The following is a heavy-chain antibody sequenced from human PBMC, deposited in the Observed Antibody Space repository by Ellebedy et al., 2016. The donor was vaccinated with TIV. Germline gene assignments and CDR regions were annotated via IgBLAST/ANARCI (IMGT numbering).Heavy chain of an antibody. CDR1: GGSFSGYF. D-gene: IGHD3-16*01. CDR2: INHSGST. V-gene: IGHV4-34*01. Sequence: MPSETLSLTCAVYGGSFSGYFWSWIRQPPGKGLEWIGEINHSGSTNYNPSLKSRVTISVDTSKNHFSLKLSFVTAADTAVYYCASTEYLGFWGYWGQGTLVTVSS. J-gene: IGHJ4*02. CDR3: ASTEYLGFWGY.